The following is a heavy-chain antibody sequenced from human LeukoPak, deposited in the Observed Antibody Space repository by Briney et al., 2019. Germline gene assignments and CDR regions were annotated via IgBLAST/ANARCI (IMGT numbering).Heavy chain of an antibody. D-gene: IGHD3-10*01. Sequence: GGSLRLSCAASGFTVSSNYIGWVRQAPGKGLEWVSLIYPSGNTYYTDSVKGRFTISRDDSKNTIYLQMNSLRAEDTAVYYCARVTTSGSYKFDYWGQGTLVTVSS. J-gene: IGHJ4*02. CDR2: IYPSGNT. V-gene: IGHV3-53*01. CDR3: ARVTTSGSYKFDY. CDR1: GFTVSSNY.